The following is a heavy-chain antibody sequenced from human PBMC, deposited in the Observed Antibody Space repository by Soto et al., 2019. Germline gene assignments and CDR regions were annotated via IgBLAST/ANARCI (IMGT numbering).Heavy chain of an antibody. CDR2: IYYSGST. J-gene: IGHJ4*02. CDR1: GGSISSGDYY. V-gene: IGHV4-30-4*01. Sequence: SETLSLTCTVSGGSISSGDYYWSWIRQPPGKGLEWIGYIYYSGSTYYNPSLKSRVTISVDTSKNQFSLKLSSVTAADTAVYYCARGDSSGYYPRNFDYWGQGTLVTVSS. D-gene: IGHD3-22*01. CDR3: ARGDSSGYYPRNFDY.